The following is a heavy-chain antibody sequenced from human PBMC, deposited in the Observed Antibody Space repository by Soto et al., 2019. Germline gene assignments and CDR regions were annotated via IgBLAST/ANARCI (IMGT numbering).Heavy chain of an antibody. J-gene: IGHJ4*02. CDR3: ARSIDSSGYYFSNC. D-gene: IGHD3-22*01. CDR2: IHHSGST. V-gene: IGHV4-59*01. Sequence: SETLSLTCTVSGGFISNYYWSWIRQSPGKGLEWIGYIHHSGSTNYNPSLKSRVTMSVDTSRSQFSLKLSSVTAADTAVYYCARSIDSSGYYFSNCWGQGTLVTVSS. CDR1: GGFISNYY.